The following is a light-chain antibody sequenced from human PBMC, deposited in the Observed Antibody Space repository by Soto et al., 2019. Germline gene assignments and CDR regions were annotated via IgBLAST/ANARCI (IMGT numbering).Light chain of an antibody. J-gene: IGKJ1*01. Sequence: EIVLTQSPGTLSLSPGERATLSCRASQTVTSNYLAWYQQKPGQAPRLLIYGASGRATGIPDRFSGSGSGTDFTLTISSLQPEDFATYYCQQSYSTPRTFGQGTKVDIK. V-gene: IGKV3-20*01. CDR2: GAS. CDR3: QQSYSTPRT. CDR1: QTVTSNY.